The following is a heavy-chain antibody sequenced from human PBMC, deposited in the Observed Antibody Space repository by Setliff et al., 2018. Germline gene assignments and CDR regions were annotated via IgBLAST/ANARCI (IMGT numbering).Heavy chain of an antibody. CDR2: IYYTGIT. V-gene: IGHV4-39*07. CDR3: AKYPSKLPELGIYGRFDY. CDR1: GGSISSYSYY. J-gene: IGHJ4*02. Sequence: SETLSLTCNVSGGSISSYSYYWGWIRQPPGKGLGWIGNIYYTGITYYNPSLKSRVTISVDTSKNQFSLKLTSVTAADTAVYYCAKYPSKLPELGIYGRFDYWGQGTPVTVSS. D-gene: IGHD7-27*01.